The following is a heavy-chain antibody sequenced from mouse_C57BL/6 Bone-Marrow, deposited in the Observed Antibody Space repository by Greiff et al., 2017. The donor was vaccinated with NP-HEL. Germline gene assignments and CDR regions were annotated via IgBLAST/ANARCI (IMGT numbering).Heavy chain of an antibody. CDR1: GYTFTSYW. J-gene: IGHJ4*01. CDR3: ARDEGAMDY. CDR2: IDPSDSYT. V-gene: IGHV1-69*01. Sequence: QVQLKQPGAELVMPGASVKLSCKASGYTFTSYWMHWVKQRPGQGLEWIGEIDPSDSYTNYNQKFKGKSTLTVDKSSSTAYMQLSSLTSEDSAVYYCARDEGAMDYWGQGTSVTVSS.